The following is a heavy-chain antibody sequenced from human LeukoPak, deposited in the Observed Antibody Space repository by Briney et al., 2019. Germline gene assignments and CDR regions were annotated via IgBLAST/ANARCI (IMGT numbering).Heavy chain of an antibody. Sequence: SVKVSCKASGGTFSSYAISWVRQAPGQGLEWMGGIIPIFDTATYTQKFQGRVTITADESTSTVYMELSGLRSEDTAMYFCARAGPEADDYGDYRYYYYMDVWGKGTTVSISS. V-gene: IGHV1-69*13. CDR1: GGTFSSYA. J-gene: IGHJ6*03. CDR2: IIPIFDTA. D-gene: IGHD4-17*01. CDR3: ARAGPEADDYGDYRYYYYMDV.